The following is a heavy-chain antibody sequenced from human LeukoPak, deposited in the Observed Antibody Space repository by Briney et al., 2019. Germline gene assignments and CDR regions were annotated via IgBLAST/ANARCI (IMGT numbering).Heavy chain of an antibody. CDR3: ARDQPTVTTLTNYYYGMDV. CDR2: IIPILGIA. CDR1: GGTFSSYA. Sequence: AVKVSCKASGGTFSSYAISWVRHAPGQGLEWMGRIIPILGIANYAQKFQGRVTITADKSTSTAYMELSSPRSEDTAVYYCARDQPTVTTLTNYYYGMDVWGQGTTVTVSS. D-gene: IGHD4-17*01. V-gene: IGHV1-69*04. J-gene: IGHJ6*02.